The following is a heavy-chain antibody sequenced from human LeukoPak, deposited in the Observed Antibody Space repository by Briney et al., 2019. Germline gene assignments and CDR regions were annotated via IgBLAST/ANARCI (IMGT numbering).Heavy chain of an antibody. CDR3: AKVVVASQDGY. Sequence: GGSLRLSCAASGFTFSSYAMHWVRQAPGKGLEWVAFIRYDGSNKYYADSMKGRFTISRDNSKNTLYLQMNSLRAEDTAVYYCAKVVVASQDGYWGQGTLVTVSS. V-gene: IGHV3-30*02. CDR1: GFTFSSYA. J-gene: IGHJ4*02. D-gene: IGHD5-12*01. CDR2: IRYDGSNK.